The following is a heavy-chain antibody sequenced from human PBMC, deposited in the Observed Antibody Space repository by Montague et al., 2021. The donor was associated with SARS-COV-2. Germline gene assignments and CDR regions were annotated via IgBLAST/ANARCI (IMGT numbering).Heavy chain of an antibody. CDR2: ISYSATS. CDR3: ARLGVTLGGVIVIRYYFDF. Sequence: SETLSLTCTFSGASRSTKNYYWGWIRQPPGKGLEWIGSISYSATSYSNPSLKSRVTMSVDTSRNQLSLNLSSVTVADTAVYYCARLGVTLGGVIVIRYYFDFWGQGTLVTVSS. CDR1: GASRSTKNYY. D-gene: IGHD3-16*02. V-gene: IGHV4-39*01. J-gene: IGHJ4*02.